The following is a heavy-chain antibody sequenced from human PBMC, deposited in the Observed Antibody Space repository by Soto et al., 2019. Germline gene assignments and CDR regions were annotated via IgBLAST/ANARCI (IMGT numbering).Heavy chain of an antibody. V-gene: IGHV3-23*01. CDR2: ISPGGART. CDR1: AFTFSIYA. D-gene: IGHD3-10*02. Sequence: EVQLLESGGGLVQPGGSLRLSCAASAFTFSIYAMSGVRQYPGKGLEWVTAISPGGARTFYAASVKGRFTISSDNSRSIVYLQMISLSAEDTAIYQCVKYYCIRNDDLGCSEPWGQGTLVTVSS. J-gene: IGHJ5*02. CDR3: VKYYCIRNDDLGCSEP.